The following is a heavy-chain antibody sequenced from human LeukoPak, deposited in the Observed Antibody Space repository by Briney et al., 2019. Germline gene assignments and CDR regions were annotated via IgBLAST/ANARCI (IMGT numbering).Heavy chain of an antibody. CDR1: GFTFSSYE. CDR3: AREYEDAFDI. Sequence: GGSLRLSCAASGFTFSSYEMNWVRQAPGRGLEWVSYISSSGSLIFYADSVTGRFTVSRDNAKNSLYLQMNSLSVEDTAFYYCAREYEDAFDIWGQGTMVTVSS. V-gene: IGHV3-48*03. D-gene: IGHD3-16*01. CDR2: ISSSGSLI. J-gene: IGHJ3*02.